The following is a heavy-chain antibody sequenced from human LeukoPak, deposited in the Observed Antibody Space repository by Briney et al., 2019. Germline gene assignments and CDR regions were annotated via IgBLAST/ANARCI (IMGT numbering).Heavy chain of an antibody. V-gene: IGHV3-33*01. J-gene: IGHJ3*02. CDR2: TWYDGSNK. CDR3: AVTFGGVFDAFDI. Sequence: GGSLRLSCAASGFIFKNFGMHWLRQAPGKGPEWVAVTWYDGSNKHYADSVKGRFTISRDNSKNTVDLQMNSLRPEDTAVYYCAVTFGGVFDAFDIWGQGTMVTVSS. D-gene: IGHD3-16*01. CDR1: GFIFKNFG.